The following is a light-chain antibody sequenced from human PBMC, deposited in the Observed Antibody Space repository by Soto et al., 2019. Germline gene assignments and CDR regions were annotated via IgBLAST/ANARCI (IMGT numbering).Light chain of an antibody. CDR3: SSYTSSSTRV. Sequence: QLVLTQPASVSGSPGQSITISCTGTSSDVGGYNYVSWYQQHPGKAPKLMIYDVSNRPSGVSNRFSGSKSGNTASLTISGLQDEDEADYYCSSYTSSSTRVFGGGTKLTV. CDR1: SSDVGGYNY. V-gene: IGLV2-14*01. J-gene: IGLJ2*01. CDR2: DVS.